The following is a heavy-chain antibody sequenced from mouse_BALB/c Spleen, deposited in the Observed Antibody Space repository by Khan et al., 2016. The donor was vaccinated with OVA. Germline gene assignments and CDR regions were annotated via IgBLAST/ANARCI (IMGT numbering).Heavy chain of an antibody. CDR1: GFSLTSYG. J-gene: IGHJ2*01. CDR3: ARNRESDYFDY. V-gene: IGHV2-9*02. Sequence: VQLQESGPGLVAPSQSLSITCTVSGFSLTSYGIHWVRQPPGKGLEWLGIIWAGGSTNYNSALMSRLSISKDNSRSQVFLKMNSLQTDDTAMYFCARNRESDYFDYWCQGTTLTVSS. CDR2: IWAGGST.